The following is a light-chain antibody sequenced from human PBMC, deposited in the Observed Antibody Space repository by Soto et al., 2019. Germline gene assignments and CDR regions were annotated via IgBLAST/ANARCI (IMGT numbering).Light chain of an antibody. CDR2: DAS. CDR3: QQRSNWPPLT. Sequence: EIVLTQSPATLSLSPGERATLSCRARQSVSSYLACYQQKPGQAPRLLIYDASNSATGIPARFSGSGSGTDVTLTISSLEPEDFAVYYCQQRSNWPPLTFGGGTKVEIK. V-gene: IGKV3-11*01. J-gene: IGKJ4*01. CDR1: QSVSSY.